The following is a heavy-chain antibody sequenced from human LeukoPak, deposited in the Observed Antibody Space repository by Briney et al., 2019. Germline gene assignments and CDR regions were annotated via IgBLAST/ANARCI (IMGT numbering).Heavy chain of an antibody. CDR1: GFTFSAYH. Sequence: PGGSLRLSCAASGFTFSAYHINWVRQAPGKGLEWISYISTTGTTIHYADSVKGRFAISRDNAKSSLYLQMNSLRAEDTALYYCAKGEERWLQSPFDYWGQGTLVTVSS. V-gene: IGHV3-48*01. CDR2: ISTTGTTI. CDR3: AKGEERWLQSPFDY. D-gene: IGHD5-24*01. J-gene: IGHJ4*02.